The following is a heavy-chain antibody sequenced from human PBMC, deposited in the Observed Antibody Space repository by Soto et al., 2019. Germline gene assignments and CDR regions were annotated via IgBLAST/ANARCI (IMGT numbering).Heavy chain of an antibody. V-gene: IGHV3-23*01. Sequence: AISGSGGSTYYADSVKGRFTISRDNSKNTLYLQMNSLRAEDTAVYYCGKGVYDYSRYYFDYWGQGTLVTVSS. D-gene: IGHD4-4*01. J-gene: IGHJ4*02. CDR3: GKGVYDYSRYYFDY. CDR2: ISGSGGST.